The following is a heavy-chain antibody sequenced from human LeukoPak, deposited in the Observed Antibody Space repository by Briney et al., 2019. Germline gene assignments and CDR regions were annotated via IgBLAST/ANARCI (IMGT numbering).Heavy chain of an antibody. CDR2: IRSKAYGGTT. V-gene: IGHV3-49*03. D-gene: IGHD1-26*01. CDR1: GFTFGDYA. Sequence: GGSLRLSCTASGFTFGDYAMSWFRQAPGKGLEWVGFIRSKAYGGTTEYAASVKGRFTISRDDSKSIAYLQMSSLKTEDTAVYYCTRGRSATPFDYWGQGTLVTVSS. J-gene: IGHJ4*02. CDR3: TRGRSATPFDY.